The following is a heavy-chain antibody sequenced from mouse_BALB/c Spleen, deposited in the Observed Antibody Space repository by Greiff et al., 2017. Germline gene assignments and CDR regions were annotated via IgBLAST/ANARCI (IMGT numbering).Heavy chain of an antibody. CDR1: GYSITSGYY. CDR3: ARVDDYFDY. CDR2: ISYDGSN. Sequence: EVQLKESGPGLVKPSQSLSLTCSVTGYSITSGYYWNWIRQFPGNKLEWMGYISYDGSNNYNPSLKNRISITRDTSKNQFFLKLNSVTTEDTATYYCARVDDYFDYWGQGTTLTVSS. V-gene: IGHV3-6*02. J-gene: IGHJ2*01.